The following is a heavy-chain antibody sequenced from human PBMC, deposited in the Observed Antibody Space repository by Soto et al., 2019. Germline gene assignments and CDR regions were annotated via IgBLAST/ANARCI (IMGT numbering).Heavy chain of an antibody. CDR1: GFTFSRYG. V-gene: IGHV3-21*06. J-gene: IGHJ5*01. CDR3: ARDPSEGRVGNWFES. Sequence: LRLSCAASGFTFSRYGMNWLRQAPGKGLEWVASISSSTSYVYYADSVKGRFSISRDNAKNILYLEMYALRIEDTAVYYCARDPSEGRVGNWFESWGQGTLVTVSS. D-gene: IGHD2-2*01. CDR2: ISSSTSYV.